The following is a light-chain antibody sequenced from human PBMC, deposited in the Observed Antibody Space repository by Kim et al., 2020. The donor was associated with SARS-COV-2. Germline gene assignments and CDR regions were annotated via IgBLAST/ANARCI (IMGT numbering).Light chain of an antibody. CDR3: QTWGTGFWV. CDR1: SGHNNCA. CDR2: VNSDGSH. V-gene: IGLV4-69*01. J-gene: IGLJ3*02. Sequence: ASVKLTCTLRSGHNNCAIACHPVQAEKGPRHLMKVNSDGSHARGDWIPDRFPGSISGAERYLTVSSLQSEDEAEYYCQTWGTGFWVFGGGTKLTFL.